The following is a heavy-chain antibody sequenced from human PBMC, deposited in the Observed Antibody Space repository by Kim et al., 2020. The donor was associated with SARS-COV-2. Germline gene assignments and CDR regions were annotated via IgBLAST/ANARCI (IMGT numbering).Heavy chain of an antibody. CDR2: IIPIFGTA. D-gene: IGHD1-26*01. J-gene: IGHJ4*02. CDR1: GGTFSSYA. V-gene: IGHV1-69*13. CDR3: ATGLQIVGAPPTIFDY. Sequence: SVKVSCKASGGTFSSYAISWVRQAPGQGLEWMGGIIPIFGTANYAQKFQGRVTITADESTSTAYMELSSLRSEDTAVYYCATGLQIVGAPPTIFDYWGQGTLVTVSS.